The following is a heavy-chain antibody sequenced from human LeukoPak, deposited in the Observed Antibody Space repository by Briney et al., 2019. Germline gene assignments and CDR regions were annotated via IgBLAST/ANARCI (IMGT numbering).Heavy chain of an antibody. CDR1: GYTFTGYY. CDR2: INPNSGGA. Sequence: ASVKVSCKASGYTFTGYYMHWVRQAPGQGLEWMGWINPNSGGANYAQKFQGRVTMTRDTSISTAYMELSRLRPDDTAVYYCARDNPKLELCYWGQGTLVTVSS. J-gene: IGHJ4*02. CDR3: ARDNPKLELCY. D-gene: IGHD1-7*01. V-gene: IGHV1-2*02.